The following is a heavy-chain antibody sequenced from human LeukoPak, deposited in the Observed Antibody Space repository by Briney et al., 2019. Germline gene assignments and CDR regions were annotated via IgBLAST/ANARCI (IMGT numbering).Heavy chain of an antibody. D-gene: IGHD1-20*01. CDR3: ARLRDNWNDPYYYYGMDV. CDR1: GFTFSSYS. V-gene: IGHV3-21*01. J-gene: IGHJ6*04. CDR2: ISSSSSYI. Sequence: GGSLRLSCAASGFTFSSYSMNWVRQAPGKGLEWVSSISSSSSYIYYADSVKGRFTISRDNAKHSLYLQMNSLRAEDTAVYYCARLRDNWNDPYYYYGMDVGGKGNPGHRLL.